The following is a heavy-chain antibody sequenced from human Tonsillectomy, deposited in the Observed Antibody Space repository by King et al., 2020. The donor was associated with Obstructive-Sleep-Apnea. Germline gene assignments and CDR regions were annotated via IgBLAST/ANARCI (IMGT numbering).Heavy chain of an antibody. CDR2: ISYDGSNK. Sequence: VQLVESGGGVVQPGRSLRLSCAASGFTFSSYAMHWVRQAPGKGLEWVAVISYDGSNKYYADSVKGRFTISRDNSKNTLYLQMNSLRAEDTAVYYCARDRAQWLDQVFAFDIWGQGTMVTVSS. D-gene: IGHD6-19*01. CDR1: GFTFSSYA. V-gene: IGHV3-30*04. J-gene: IGHJ3*02. CDR3: ARDRAQWLDQVFAFDI.